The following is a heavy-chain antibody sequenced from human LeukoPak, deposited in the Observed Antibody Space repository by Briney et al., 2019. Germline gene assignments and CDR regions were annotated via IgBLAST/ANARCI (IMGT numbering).Heavy chain of an antibody. CDR3: AKDYLDIVVVPAALDAFDI. J-gene: IGHJ3*02. V-gene: IGHV3-23*01. D-gene: IGHD2-2*03. CDR2: ISGSGGHT. Sequence: GGSLRLSCAASGFTFTNYAMSWVRQAPGKGLEWVSAISGSGGHTYYADSVKGRFTISRDHSKNTLSLQINSLRAEDTAVYYCAKDYLDIVVVPAALDAFDIWGQGTMVTVSS. CDR1: GFTFTNYA.